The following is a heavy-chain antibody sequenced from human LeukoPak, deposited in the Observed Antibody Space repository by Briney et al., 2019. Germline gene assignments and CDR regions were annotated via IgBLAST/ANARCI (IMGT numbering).Heavy chain of an antibody. V-gene: IGHV4-59*01. CDR1: GGSISSYY. CDR2: IYYSGST. J-gene: IGHJ6*03. Sequence: PSETLSLTCTVSGGSISSYYWSWIRQPPGKGLEWIGYIYYSGSTNYNPSLKSRATISVDTSKNQFSLKLSSVTAADTAVYYCARAGIAVAGTPAYYYYYYMDVWGKGTTVTVSS. CDR3: ARAGIAVAGTPAYYYYYYMDV. D-gene: IGHD6-19*01.